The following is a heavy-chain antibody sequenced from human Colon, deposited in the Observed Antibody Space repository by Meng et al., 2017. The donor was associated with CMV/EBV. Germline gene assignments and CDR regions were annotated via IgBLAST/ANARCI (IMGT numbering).Heavy chain of an antibody. CDR3: ARGYDYTNYVPVDF. V-gene: IGHV1-18*03. J-gene: IGHJ4*02. CDR1: GYTFNHYG. CDR2: ISGFNGKT. Sequence: ASGYTFNHYGLNWVRQAPGQGLEWLGWISGFNGKTYIAQNFRDRLTLTTDTSTATAYMELRSLRSDDMAIYYCARGYDYTNYVPVDFWGQGTLVTVSS. D-gene: IGHD4-11*01.